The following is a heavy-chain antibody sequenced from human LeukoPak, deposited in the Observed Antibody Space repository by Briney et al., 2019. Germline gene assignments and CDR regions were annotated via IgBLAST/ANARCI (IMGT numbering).Heavy chain of an antibody. Sequence: GASVKVSCKASGYTFTSYGISWVRQAPGQGLEWMGWISAYNGNTNYAQKLQGRVTMTTDTSTSTAYMELRSLRSDDTAVYYCARAHSSGYDRRYFQHWGQGTLVTVSS. J-gene: IGHJ1*01. CDR1: GYTFTSYG. V-gene: IGHV1-18*01. CDR3: ARAHSSGYDRRYFQH. CDR2: ISAYNGNT. D-gene: IGHD5-12*01.